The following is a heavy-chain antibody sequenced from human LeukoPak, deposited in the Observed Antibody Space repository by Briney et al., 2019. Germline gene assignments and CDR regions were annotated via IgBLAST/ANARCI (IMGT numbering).Heavy chain of an antibody. V-gene: IGHV3-30-3*02. J-gene: IGHJ4*02. CDR1: GFTFSSDA. D-gene: IGHD6-19*01. CDR2: ISYDGNEK. Sequence: GGSLRLSCVASGFTFSSDAMHWVRQTPGKGLEWVAVISYDGNEKYQVDSVKGRFTISRDNSKNTLYLQMNSLRAEDTAVYYCAKSLVGYSSGWYSSPLDYWGQGTLVTVSS. CDR3: AKSLVGYSSGWYSSPLDY.